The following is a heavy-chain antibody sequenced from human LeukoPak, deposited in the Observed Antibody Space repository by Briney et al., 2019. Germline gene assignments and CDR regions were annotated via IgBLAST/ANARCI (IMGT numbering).Heavy chain of an antibody. CDR3: ARASWDNYNYAMDV. V-gene: IGHV1-8*01. D-gene: IGHD1-26*01. CDR1: GYTFTSYD. Sequence: ASVTVSCTASGYTFTSYDINWVRQATGQGLEWMGWMNPNSGNAGYVQKFQGRVTMTRSTSVGIAYMELSSLRSEDTAVYFCARASWDNYNYAMDVWGQGTTVTVSS. CDR2: MNPNSGNA. J-gene: IGHJ6*02.